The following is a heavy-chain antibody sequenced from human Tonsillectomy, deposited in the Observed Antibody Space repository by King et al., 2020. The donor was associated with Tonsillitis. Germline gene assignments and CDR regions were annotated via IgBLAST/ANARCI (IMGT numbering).Heavy chain of an antibody. J-gene: IGHJ4*02. CDR2: IKQDGSER. CDR1: GFTFSSYW. Sequence: VQLVESGGDLVQPGGSLRLSCAASGFTFSSYWMSWVRQGPGKGVEWVANIKQDGSERYNVDSVKGGFTISRDNAQNSLYLQMNSLRAEDTAVYYCARDAQAGGDYDYWGQGTLVTVSS. V-gene: IGHV3-7*01. D-gene: IGHD4-17*01. CDR3: ARDAQAGGDYDY.